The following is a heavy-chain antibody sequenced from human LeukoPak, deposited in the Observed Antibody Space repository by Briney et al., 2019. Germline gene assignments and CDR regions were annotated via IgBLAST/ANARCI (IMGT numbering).Heavy chain of an antibody. CDR2: IYHSGST. V-gene: IGHV4-38-2*02. J-gene: IGHJ4*02. D-gene: IGHD4-17*01. CDR1: GYSISSGYY. Sequence: PSETLSLTCTVSGYSISSGYYWGWIRQPPGKGLEWIGSIYHSGSTYYNPSLKSRVTISVDTSKNQFSLKLSSVTAADTAVYYCAGNDHGDYKSSFDYWGQGTLVTVSS. CDR3: AGNDHGDYKSSFDY.